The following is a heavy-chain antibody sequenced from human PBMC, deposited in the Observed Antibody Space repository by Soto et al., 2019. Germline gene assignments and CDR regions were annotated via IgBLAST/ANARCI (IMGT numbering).Heavy chain of an antibody. V-gene: IGHV4-39*07. CDR1: GGSISSGGYY. CDR3: ARGGYCSSTSCRPPTNWFDP. J-gene: IGHJ5*02. CDR2: INHSGST. Sequence: SETLSLTCTVSGGSISSGGYYWSWIRQPPEKGLEWIVEINHSGSTNYNPSLKRRVTISVDTSKNQFSLKLSSVTAADTAVYYCARGGYCSSTSCRPPTNWFDPWGQGTLVTVS. D-gene: IGHD2-2*01.